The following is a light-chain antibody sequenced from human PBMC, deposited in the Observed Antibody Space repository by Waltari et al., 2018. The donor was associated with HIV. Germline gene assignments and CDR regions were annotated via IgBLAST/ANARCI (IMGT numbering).Light chain of an antibody. CDR2: GAS. Sequence: EIVLTQSPGTLSLSPGQRATIPCRASLTVTSDYLAWYQQKPGQAPRLLIYGASNRATGIPDRFSGSGSGTDFALTISRLQPVDFAMYYCQQYGSSPITFGQGTRLEIK. CDR3: QQYGSSPIT. J-gene: IGKJ5*01. CDR1: LTVTSDY. V-gene: IGKV3-20*01.